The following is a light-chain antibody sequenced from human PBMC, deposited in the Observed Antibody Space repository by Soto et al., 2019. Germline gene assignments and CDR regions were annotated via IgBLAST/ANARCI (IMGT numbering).Light chain of an antibody. CDR3: KSYAGSNTYV. CDR2: EVV. Sequence: QSALTQPPSASGCPGQSVTISCTGTKNDIGVYDFVSWYQHHPGKAPRLIIYEVVQRPSGVPDRFSGSKSGNTASLTVSGLQAADEADYFCKSYAGSNTYVFGSGTNVTVL. CDR1: KNDIGVYDF. V-gene: IGLV2-8*01. J-gene: IGLJ1*01.